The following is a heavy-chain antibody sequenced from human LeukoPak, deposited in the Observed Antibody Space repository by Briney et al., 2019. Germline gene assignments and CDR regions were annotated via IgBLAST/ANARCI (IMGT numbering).Heavy chain of an antibody. J-gene: IGHJ5*02. CDR1: GFTFNSYG. D-gene: IGHD3-10*01. V-gene: IGHV3-23*01. CDR3: AKDMVRGVINWFDP. Sequence: GGSLRLSCAASGFTFNSYGMSWVRQAPGKGLEWDAGIRGSGDATYYADSVKGRFTISRDNYKNTLYLQMNSLRAEDTAVYYCAKDMVRGVINWFDPWGQGTLVTVSS. CDR2: IRGSGDAT.